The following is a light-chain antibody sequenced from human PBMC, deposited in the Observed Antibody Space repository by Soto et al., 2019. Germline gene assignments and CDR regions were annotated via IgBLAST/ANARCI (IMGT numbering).Light chain of an antibody. CDR3: QQYGNSPPLT. V-gene: IGKV3-20*01. J-gene: IGKJ4*01. CDR2: GAS. Sequence: EIVLTQSPGTLSLSPGERATLSCRASQSVSSHLAWYHQRPGQAPRLLIYGASSRATGIPDRFSGSGSGTDFTLTISRLEPEDFALYYCQQYGNSPPLTFGGGTKVEIK. CDR1: QSVSSH.